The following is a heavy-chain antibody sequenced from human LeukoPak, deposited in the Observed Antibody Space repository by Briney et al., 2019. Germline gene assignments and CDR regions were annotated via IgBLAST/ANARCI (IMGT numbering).Heavy chain of an antibody. CDR3: ARDSSGWSSVRFPSDY. CDR1: GYTFTSYY. V-gene: IGHV1-46*01. J-gene: IGHJ4*02. D-gene: IGHD6-19*01. Sequence: GASVKVSCKASGYTFTSYYMHWVRQAPGQGLEWMGIINPSGGSTSYAQKFQGRVTMTRDTSTSTVYMELSSLRSEDTAVYYCARDSSGWSSVRFPSDYWGQGTLVTVSS. CDR2: INPSGGST.